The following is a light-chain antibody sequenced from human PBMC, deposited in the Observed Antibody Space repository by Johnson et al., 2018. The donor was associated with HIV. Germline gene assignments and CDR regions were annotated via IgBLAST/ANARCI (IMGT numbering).Light chain of an antibody. CDR2: ENN. J-gene: IGLJ1*01. V-gene: IGLV1-51*02. CDR1: SSDMGNYA. Sequence: QSVLTQPPSVSAAPGQKVTISCSGSSSDMGNYAVSWYQQLPGTAPKLLIYENNRRPSGIPDRFSGSKSGTSATLGITGLQTGDEADYYCGTWDSSLSAYVFVTGTKVTVL. CDR3: GTWDSSLSAYV.